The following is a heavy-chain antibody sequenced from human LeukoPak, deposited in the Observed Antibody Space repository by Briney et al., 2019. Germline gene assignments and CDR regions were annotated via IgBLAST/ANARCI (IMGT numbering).Heavy chain of an antibody. V-gene: IGHV3-23*01. J-gene: IGHJ4*02. D-gene: IGHD2-15*01. CDR2: IGGGDVEI. Sequence: PGGSLRLSCAMSGFTFTNNAMTWVRQAPGKGLEWVCTIGGGDVEIHYADSVKGRFTISRDNSKNTLYLQMNSLRAEDTAVYYCGRGHRFCSRGNCNSPVDYWGQGTLVTVSS. CDR3: GRGHRFCSRGNCNSPVDY. CDR1: GFTFTNNA.